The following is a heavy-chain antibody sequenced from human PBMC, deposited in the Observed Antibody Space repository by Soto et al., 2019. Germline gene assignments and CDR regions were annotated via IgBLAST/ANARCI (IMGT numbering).Heavy chain of an antibody. CDR1: GGTFSSYA. CDR3: AGGNHPHGAFDI. Sequence: SVKVSFKASGGTFSSYAISWLRQAPGQGLEWMGGIIPIFGTANYAQKFQGRVTITADESTSTAYMELSSLRSEDTAVYYCAGGNHPHGAFDIWGQGTMVTVSS. D-gene: IGHD1-26*01. V-gene: IGHV1-69*13. J-gene: IGHJ3*02. CDR2: IIPIFGTA.